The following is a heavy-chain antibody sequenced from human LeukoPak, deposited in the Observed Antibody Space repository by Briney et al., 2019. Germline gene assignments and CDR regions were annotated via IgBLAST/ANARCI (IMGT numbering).Heavy chain of an antibody. Sequence: ASVKVSCKASGYTFTGYYMHWVRQAPGQGLEWMGWINPNSGGTNYAQKFQGRVTMTRDTPISTAYMELSRLRSDDTAVYYCASSGLRGYSYGYVDYWGQGTLVTVSS. CDR3: ASSGLRGYSYGYVDY. CDR1: GYTFTGYY. D-gene: IGHD5-18*01. CDR2: INPNSGGT. V-gene: IGHV1-2*02. J-gene: IGHJ4*02.